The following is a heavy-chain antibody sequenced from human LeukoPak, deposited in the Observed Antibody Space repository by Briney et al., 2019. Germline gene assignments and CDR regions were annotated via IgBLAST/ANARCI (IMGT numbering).Heavy chain of an antibody. J-gene: IGHJ6*02. CDR3: ARYYYDSSGYSHGMDV. CDR1: GDSISSSY. V-gene: IGHV4-59*01. Sequence: SETLSLTCTVSGDSISSSYWSWIRQSPGKGLEWIGYIYYSGSTNYNPSLKSRVTMSVETSKNQFSLKLSSVSAADTAVYYCARYYYDSSGYSHGMDVWGQGTTVTVSS. D-gene: IGHD3-22*01. CDR2: IYYSGST.